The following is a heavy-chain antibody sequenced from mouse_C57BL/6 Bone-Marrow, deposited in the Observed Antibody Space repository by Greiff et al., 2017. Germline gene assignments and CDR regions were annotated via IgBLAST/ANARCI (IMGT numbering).Heavy chain of an antibody. CDR3: TRGDWAWFAY. CDR1: GYTFTDYE. CDR2: IDPETGGT. J-gene: IGHJ3*01. V-gene: IGHV1-15*01. Sequence: VQLQQSGAELVRPGASVTLSCKASGYTFTDYEMHWVKQTPVHGLEWIGAIDPETGGTAYNQKFTGKAILTADKSSSTAYMALRSLTSEDSAVYYCTRGDWAWFAYWGQGTLVTVAA. D-gene: IGHD4-1*01.